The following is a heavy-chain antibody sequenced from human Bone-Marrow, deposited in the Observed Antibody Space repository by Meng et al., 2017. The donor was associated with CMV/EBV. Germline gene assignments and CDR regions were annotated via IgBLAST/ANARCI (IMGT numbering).Heavy chain of an antibody. CDR3: ARETSGDGMDV. D-gene: IGHD3-10*01. J-gene: IGHJ6*02. V-gene: IGHV1-69*10. CDR2: IIPILGIA. Sequence: SVKVSCKASGGTFSSYAISWVRQAPGQGLEWMGGIIPILGIANYAQKFQGRVTITADKSASTAYMELSSLRSEDTAVYYCARETSGDGMDVWGQGTTVTVSS. CDR1: GGTFSSYA.